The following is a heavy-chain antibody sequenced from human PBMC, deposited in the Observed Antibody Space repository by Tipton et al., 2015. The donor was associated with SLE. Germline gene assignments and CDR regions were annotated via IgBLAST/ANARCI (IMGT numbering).Heavy chain of an antibody. Sequence: TLSLTCAVYGGSFSGYYWSWIRQPPGKGLEWIGDIIHTGSTNYNPSLKSRVTISIDSSKNQFSLKLSSVTAADTAEYYCARFRGTTVTRYFDLWGRGTLVTVPS. D-gene: IGHD4-11*01. J-gene: IGHJ2*01. CDR3: ARFRGTTVTRYFDL. CDR1: GGSFSGYY. CDR2: IIHTGST. V-gene: IGHV4-34*12.